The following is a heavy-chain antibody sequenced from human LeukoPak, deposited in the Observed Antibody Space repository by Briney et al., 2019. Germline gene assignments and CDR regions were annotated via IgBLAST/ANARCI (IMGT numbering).Heavy chain of an antibody. J-gene: IGHJ5*02. V-gene: IGHV3-21*01. Sequence: GGSLRLSCAASGFTFSSYSMNWVRQAPGKGLEWVSSISSSSSYIYYADSVKGRFTISRDNAKNSLYLQMNSLRAEDTAVYYCAREGIAARLVGGWFDPWGQGTLVTVFS. CDR1: GFTFSSYS. CDR2: ISSSSSYI. CDR3: AREGIAARLVGGWFDP. D-gene: IGHD6-6*01.